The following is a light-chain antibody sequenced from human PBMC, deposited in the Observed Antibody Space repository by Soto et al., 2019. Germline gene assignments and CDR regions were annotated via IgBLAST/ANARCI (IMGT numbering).Light chain of an antibody. V-gene: IGKV1-5*03. CDR3: QQYNRYST. J-gene: IGKJ1*01. CDR2: KAS. CDR1: QTINNW. Sequence: DIQMTQSPSTLSASVGDRVTITCRASQTINNWLAWYQQKPGKAPKVLIYKASSLESGVPSRFSGSGSGTEFTLTITSLQPDDFATYYCQQYNRYSTFGQGTKVEVK.